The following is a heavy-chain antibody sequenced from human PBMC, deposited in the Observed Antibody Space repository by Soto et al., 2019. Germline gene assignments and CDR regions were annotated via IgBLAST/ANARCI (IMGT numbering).Heavy chain of an antibody. J-gene: IGHJ5*02. Sequence: QVQLQESGPGLVKPSGTLSLTCSVSGGSISSSNWWSWVRQPPGKGLEWIGEIYHSGSTNYNPSLKSRFTISVDKSKNQFSLKLSSVSAADTAVYYCARAEQLVYSPGLWFDPWGQGTLVTVSS. V-gene: IGHV4-4*02. CDR2: IYHSGST. D-gene: IGHD6-6*01. CDR3: ARAEQLVYSPGLWFDP. CDR1: GGSISSSNW.